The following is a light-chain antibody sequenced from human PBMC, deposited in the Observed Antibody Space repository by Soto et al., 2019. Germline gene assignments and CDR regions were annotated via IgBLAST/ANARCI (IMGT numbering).Light chain of an antibody. CDR1: QGISSY. CDR3: QQLDSYPIT. CDR2: AAS. V-gene: IGKV1-9*01. Sequence: DIQLTQSPSFLSASVGDRVTITCRASQGISSYLVWYQQKPGKAPNRLIYAASTLQSGVPSRFSGSGSGTEFTLTISSLQPEDFAIYYCQQLDSYPITFGQGTRLEIK. J-gene: IGKJ5*01.